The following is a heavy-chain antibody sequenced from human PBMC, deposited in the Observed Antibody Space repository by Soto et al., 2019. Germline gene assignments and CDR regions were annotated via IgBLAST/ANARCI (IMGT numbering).Heavy chain of an antibody. Sequence: SETLSLTCSVSGGSIITSYYWGWIRQPPGKGLEWIGSIYYGGSTYYNSSLKSRVTIFVDTSKSQFSLMLGSATAADTAVYYCARHDWARFYGMDVWGQGTTVTVSS. D-gene: IGHD2-21*01. CDR2: IYYGGST. CDR3: ARHDWARFYGMDV. V-gene: IGHV4-39*01. J-gene: IGHJ6*02. CDR1: GGSIITSYY.